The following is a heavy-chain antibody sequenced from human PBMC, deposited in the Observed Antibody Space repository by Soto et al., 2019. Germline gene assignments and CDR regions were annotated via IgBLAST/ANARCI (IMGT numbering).Heavy chain of an antibody. Sequence: GGSLRLSCAASGFTFSSYSMHWVRQAPGKGLEWVSGISWNSGSIGYADSVKGRFTISRDNAKNSLYLQMNSLRAEDTALYYCAKVVTPSIAAAGTSSGGMDVWGQGTTVTVSS. V-gene: IGHV3-9*01. CDR2: ISWNSGSI. J-gene: IGHJ6*02. CDR1: GFTFSSYS. CDR3: AKVVTPSIAAAGTSSGGMDV. D-gene: IGHD6-13*01.